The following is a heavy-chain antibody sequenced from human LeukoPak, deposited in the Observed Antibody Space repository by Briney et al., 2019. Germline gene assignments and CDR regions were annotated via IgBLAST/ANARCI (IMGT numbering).Heavy chain of an antibody. J-gene: IGHJ2*01. Sequence: GGSLRLSCAASGFTFSSYAMSWVRQAPGKGLEWVSAISGSGGSTYYADSVKGRFTISRDNSKNTLYLQMNSLRAEDTAVYYCAKDANCYDSSGYLCWYFDLWGRGTLVTVSS. CDR3: AKDANCYDSSGYLCWYFDL. D-gene: IGHD3-22*01. CDR1: GFTFSSYA. CDR2: ISGSGGST. V-gene: IGHV3-23*01.